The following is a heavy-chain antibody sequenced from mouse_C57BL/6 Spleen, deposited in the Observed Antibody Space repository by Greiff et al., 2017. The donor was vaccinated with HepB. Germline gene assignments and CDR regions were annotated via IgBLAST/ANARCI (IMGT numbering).Heavy chain of an antibody. CDR3: TTSVITTVVADYYAMDY. CDR1: GFNIKDYY. CDR2: IDPEDGDT. V-gene: IGHV14-1*01. J-gene: IGHJ4*01. D-gene: IGHD1-1*01. Sequence: EVQLQQSGAELVRPGASVKLSCTASGFNIKDYYMHWVKQRPEQGLEWIGRIDPEDGDTEYAPKFQGKATMTADTSSNTAYLQLSSLTSEDTAVYYCTTSVITTVVADYYAMDYWGQGTSVTVSS.